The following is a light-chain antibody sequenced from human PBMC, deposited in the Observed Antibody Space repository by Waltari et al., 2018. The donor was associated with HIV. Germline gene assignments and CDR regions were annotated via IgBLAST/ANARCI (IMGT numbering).Light chain of an antibody. CDR1: SANIGTNT. CDR2: KTY. CDR3: AAGDNYMEGHV. Sequence: QSVLTQPPSASGTPGQTVTISCSGSSANIGTNTVNWYPQLPGTAPKLLIYKTYQRPSGIPDRFSGSQSGTSATLAISGLQSEDEADYYCAAGDNYMEGHVFGGGTKLTVL. J-gene: IGLJ2*01. V-gene: IGLV1-44*01.